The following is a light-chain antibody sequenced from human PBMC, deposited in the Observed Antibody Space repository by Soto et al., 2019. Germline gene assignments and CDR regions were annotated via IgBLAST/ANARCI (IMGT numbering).Light chain of an antibody. CDR3: SSYTSSSPPVV. J-gene: IGLJ2*01. CDR1: SSDVGGYNY. CDR2: DVS. Sequence: QSALTQPASVFGSPGQSITISCTGTSSDVGGYNYVSWYQQHPGKAPKLMIYDVSNRPSGVSNRFSGSKSGNTASLTISGLKAEDEADYYCSSYTSSSPPVVFGGGPK. V-gene: IGLV2-14*01.